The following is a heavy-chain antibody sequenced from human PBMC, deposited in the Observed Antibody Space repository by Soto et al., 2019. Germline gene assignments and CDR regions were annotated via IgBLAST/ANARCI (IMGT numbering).Heavy chain of an antibody. CDR2: ISSSGGRT. Sequence: GGSLRLSCAVSGFTFSDYYMSWIRQAPGKGLEWVSYISSSGGRTYYADSVKGRFTISRDNSKNTLYLQMNSLRAEDTAVYYCAKSFSRDFKQLVQDYYYYGMDVWGQGTTVTVSS. CDR1: GFTFSDYY. J-gene: IGHJ6*02. V-gene: IGHV3-23*01. CDR3: AKSFSRDFKQLVQDYYYYGMDV. D-gene: IGHD6-13*01.